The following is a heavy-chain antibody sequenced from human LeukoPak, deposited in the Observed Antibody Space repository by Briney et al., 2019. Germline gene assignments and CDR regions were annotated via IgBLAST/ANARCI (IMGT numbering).Heavy chain of an antibody. Sequence: GGSLRLSCAASGFSFSTYSMNWVRQAPGEGLDWVASISTSSSYIYNADSVKGRFTISRDNAKNSLYLQMSSLRAEDTAVYYCARGPHYSGSYPAQWFDPWGQGTLVTVSS. CDR2: ISTSSSYI. CDR1: GFSFSTYS. CDR3: ARGPHYSGSYPAQWFDP. J-gene: IGHJ5*02. D-gene: IGHD1-26*01. V-gene: IGHV3-21*01.